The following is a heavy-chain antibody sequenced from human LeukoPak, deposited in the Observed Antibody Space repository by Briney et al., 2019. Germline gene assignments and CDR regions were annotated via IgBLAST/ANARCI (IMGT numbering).Heavy chain of an antibody. V-gene: IGHV1-69*13. CDR2: IIPIFGTA. Sequence: SVKVSCKASGGTFISYAISLVRQAPGQALEWMGGIIPIFGTANYAQKFQGRVTITADESTSTAYMELSSLRSEDTAVYYCGRTGSSSYYYYYGMDVWGQGTTVTVSS. J-gene: IGHJ6*02. CDR1: GGTFISYA. CDR3: GRTGSSSYYYYYGMDV. D-gene: IGHD6-6*01.